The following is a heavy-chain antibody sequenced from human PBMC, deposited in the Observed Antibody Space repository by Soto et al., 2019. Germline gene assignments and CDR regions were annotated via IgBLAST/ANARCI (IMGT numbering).Heavy chain of an antibody. D-gene: IGHD3-3*01. Sequence: SETLSLTCAVYGGSFSGYYWSWIRQPPGKGLEWIGEINHSGSTNYNPSLKSRVTISVDTSKNQFSLKLSSVTAADTAVYYCARPRVVGYKRYYFDYWGQGTLVTVSS. CDR1: GGSFSGYY. V-gene: IGHV4-34*01. CDR3: ARPRVVGYKRYYFDY. J-gene: IGHJ4*02. CDR2: INHSGST.